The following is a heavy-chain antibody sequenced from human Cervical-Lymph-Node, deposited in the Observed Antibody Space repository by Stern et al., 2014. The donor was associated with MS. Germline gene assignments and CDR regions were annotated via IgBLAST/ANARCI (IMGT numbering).Heavy chain of an antibody. CDR2: IYTSGST. Sequence: QVQLQESGPGLVKPSQTLSLTCTVSGGSISSGSYYWRWIRQPAGKGLEWIGRIYTSGSTNYTPPLKRGFTISVDTSKTQFSMKLSSVTAADTAVYYCARDCRLRYFDNYGMDVWGQGTTVTVSS. J-gene: IGHJ6*02. CDR1: GGSISSGSYY. D-gene: IGHD3-9*01. V-gene: IGHV4-61*02. CDR3: ARDCRLRYFDNYGMDV.